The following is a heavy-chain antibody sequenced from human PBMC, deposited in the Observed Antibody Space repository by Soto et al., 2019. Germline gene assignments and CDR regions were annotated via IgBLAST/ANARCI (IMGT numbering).Heavy chain of an antibody. CDR2: FYHSGST. CDR3: ARAVCSGGTCYFDY. CDR1: SGSISSSNW. Sequence: QVQLQESGPGLVKPSGTLSLTCAVSSGSISSSNWWSWVRQPPGKGLEWIGEFYHSGSTNYNPSLKSRVTISVDKSKNQFSLKLSSVTASDTAVYYCARAVCSGGTCYFDYWGQGTLVTVSS. V-gene: IGHV4-4*02. D-gene: IGHD2-15*01. J-gene: IGHJ4*02.